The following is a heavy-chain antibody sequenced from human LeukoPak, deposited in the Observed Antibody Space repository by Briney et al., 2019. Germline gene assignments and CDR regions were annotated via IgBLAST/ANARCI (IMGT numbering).Heavy chain of an antibody. CDR2: ISYDGSNK. D-gene: IGHD6-19*01. J-gene: IGHJ4*02. CDR3: ARGTGYSSGWSFDY. CDR1: GFTFSSYA. V-gene: IGHV3-30-3*01. Sequence: GGSLRLSCAASGFTFSSYAMHWVRQAPGKGLEWVAVISYDGSNKYYADSVKGRFTISRDNSKNTLYLQMNSLRAEDTAVYYCARGTGYSSGWSFDYWGQGTLVTVSS.